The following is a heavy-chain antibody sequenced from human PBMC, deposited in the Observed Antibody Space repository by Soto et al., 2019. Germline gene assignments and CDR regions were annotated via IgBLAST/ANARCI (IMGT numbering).Heavy chain of an antibody. D-gene: IGHD3-3*01. CDR2: INHSGST. V-gene: IGHV4-34*01. CDR3: ASYHYYDFWIGSRHYMDA. Sequence: QVHLEQWGAGLLKPSETLSLTCAVYGGSLSGYFWSWVRQSPGKGLEWIGEINHSGSTNYSPSHKGRGTISADTSKHQFSLRLSSMTAADSAIYYCASYHYYDFWIGSRHYMDAWGKGTTVTVSS. J-gene: IGHJ6*03. CDR1: GGSLSGYF.